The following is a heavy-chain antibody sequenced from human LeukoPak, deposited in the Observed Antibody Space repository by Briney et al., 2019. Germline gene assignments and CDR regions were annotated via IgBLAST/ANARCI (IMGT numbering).Heavy chain of an antibody. J-gene: IGHJ4*02. D-gene: IGHD3-10*01. CDR3: AKAYGSGSYGGLDY. CDR2: IYYSGST. CDR1: GGSISSYY. Sequence: PSETLSLTCTVSGGSISSYYWNWIRQPPGKGLEWIGYIYYSGSTNYNPSLKSRVTISVDTSKNQFSLKLSSVTAADTAVYYCAKAYGSGSYGGLDYWGQGTLVTVSS. V-gene: IGHV4-59*12.